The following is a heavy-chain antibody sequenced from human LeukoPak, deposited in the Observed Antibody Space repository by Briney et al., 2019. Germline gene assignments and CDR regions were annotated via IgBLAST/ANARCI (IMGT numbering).Heavy chain of an antibody. CDR2: ISGSGDTT. CDR3: AKGTCSGGRCSFDY. D-gene: IGHD2-15*01. CDR1: GFTFSTYA. J-gene: IGHJ4*02. Sequence: GGSLRLSCAASGFTFSTYAMTWVRQAPGKGLEWVPGISGSGDTTYYADSVKGRFTISRDNSKNTLYLQMNSLRADDTAVYYCAKGTCSGGRCSFDYWGQGTLVTVSS. V-gene: IGHV3-23*01.